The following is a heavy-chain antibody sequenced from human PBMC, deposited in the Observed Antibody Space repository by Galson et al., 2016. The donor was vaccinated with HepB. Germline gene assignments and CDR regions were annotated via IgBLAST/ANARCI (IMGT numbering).Heavy chain of an antibody. Sequence: SLRLSCAASGFTFNIYSMNWVRQAPGKGLEWISYITSSGSTIKYADSVKGRFTISRDNAKNSLYPQMNSLRDEDTALYYCARDQEGYNYFDFWGQGALVTVSS. CDR1: GFTFNIYS. D-gene: IGHD5-24*01. J-gene: IGHJ4*02. CDR3: ARDQEGYNYFDF. V-gene: IGHV3-48*02. CDR2: ITSSGSTI.